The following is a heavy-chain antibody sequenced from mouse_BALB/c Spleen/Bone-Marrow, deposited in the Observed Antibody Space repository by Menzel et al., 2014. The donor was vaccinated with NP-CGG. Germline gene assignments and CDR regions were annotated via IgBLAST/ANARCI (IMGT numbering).Heavy chain of an antibody. CDR2: IDPANGNT. CDR1: GFNIKDTY. V-gene: IGHV14-3*02. Sequence: LVESGAELVKPGASVKLSCTASGFNIKDTYMHWVKQRPEQGLEWIGRIDPANGNTKYDPKFQGKATITADTSSNTAYLQLSSLTSEDTAVYYCATYYRYDRRFAYWGQGTLVTGSA. J-gene: IGHJ3*01. D-gene: IGHD2-14*01. CDR3: ATYYRYDRRFAY.